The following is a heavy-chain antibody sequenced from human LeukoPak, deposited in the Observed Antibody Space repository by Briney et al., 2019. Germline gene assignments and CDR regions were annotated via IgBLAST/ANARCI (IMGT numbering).Heavy chain of an antibody. D-gene: IGHD3-16*01. CDR3: ARGGVRYYYYGMDV. J-gene: IGHJ6*02. CDR2: IKRDGSEK. Sequence: HPGGSLRLSCAASGFTFSSYWMSWVRQAPGKGLEWVANIKRDGSEKYYVDSVKGRFTISRDNAKNSLYLQMNSLRAEDTAVYYCARGGVRYYYYGMDVWGQGTTVTVSS. CDR1: GFTFSSYW. V-gene: IGHV3-7*01.